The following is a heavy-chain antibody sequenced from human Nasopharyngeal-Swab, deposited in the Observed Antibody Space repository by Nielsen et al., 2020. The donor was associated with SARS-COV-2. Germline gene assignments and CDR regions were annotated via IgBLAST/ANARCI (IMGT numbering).Heavy chain of an antibody. J-gene: IGHJ3*02. D-gene: IGHD3-22*01. CDR3: TFDSSGYYPHDVFDI. CDR1: GFTFGDYA. CDR2: IRSKAYGGTT. Sequence: GESLKISCTASGFTFGDYAMSWVRQAPGKGLEWVGFIRSKAYGGTTEYAASVKGRFTISRDDSKSIAYLQMNSLKTEDTAVYYCTFDSSGYYPHDVFDIWGQGTMVTVSS. V-gene: IGHV3-49*04.